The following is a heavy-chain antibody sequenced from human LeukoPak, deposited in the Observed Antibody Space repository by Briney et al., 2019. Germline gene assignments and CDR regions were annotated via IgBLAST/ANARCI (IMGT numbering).Heavy chain of an antibody. CDR1: GGSFSGYY. CDR2: INHSGST. V-gene: IGHV4-34*01. CDR3: ARGHYYFDY. J-gene: IGHJ4*02. Sequence: KPSETLSLTCAVYGGSFSGYYWSWIRQPPGKGLEWIGEINHSGSTNYNPSLKSRVTISVDTSKNQFSLKLSSVTAADTAVSYCARGHYYFDYWGQGILVTVSS.